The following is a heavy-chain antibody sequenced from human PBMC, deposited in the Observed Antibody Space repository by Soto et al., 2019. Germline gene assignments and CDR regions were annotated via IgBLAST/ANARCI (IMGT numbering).Heavy chain of an antibody. CDR2: ISAYNGNT. J-gene: IGHJ5*02. Sequence: ASVNVSCKASGYTFTSYGISWVRQAPGQGLEWMGWISAYNGNTNYAQKLQGRVTMTTDTSTSTAYMELRSLRSDDTAVYYCARWSTVTPSNWFDPWGQGTLVTVS. V-gene: IGHV1-18*01. CDR1: GYTFTSYG. CDR3: ARWSTVTPSNWFDP. D-gene: IGHD4-4*01.